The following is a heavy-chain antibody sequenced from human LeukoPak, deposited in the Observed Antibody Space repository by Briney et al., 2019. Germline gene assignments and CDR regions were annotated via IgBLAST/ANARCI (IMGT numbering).Heavy chain of an antibody. CDR2: IYYTGGT. J-gene: IGHJ4*02. CDR3: AKYGNSGWVIDN. D-gene: IGHD6-19*01. Sequence: SETLCLTCTVSGGSIGSDYWTSGRQPPGKGLEYIGYIYYTGGTNYNPCLKSRVTISVDTSKNQCSLKLSSVTAADTAVYFCAKYGNSGWVIDNWGQGTLVTVSS. CDR1: GGSIGSDY. V-gene: IGHV4-59*08.